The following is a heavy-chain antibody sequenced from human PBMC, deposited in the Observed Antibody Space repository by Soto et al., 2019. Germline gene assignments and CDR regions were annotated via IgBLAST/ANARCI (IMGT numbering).Heavy chain of an antibody. CDR1: GGSISSSSSYY. CDR3: ARPGYSSSWYWFDL. V-gene: IGHV4-39*01. J-gene: IGHJ5*02. D-gene: IGHD6-13*01. Sequence: SETLSLTCTVSGGSISSSSSYYWGWIRQPPGKGLEWIGSIYYSGSTYYNPSLKSRVTISVDTSKNQFSLKLTSVTAADTAVYYCARPGYSSSWYWFDLWGQGTPVTVSS. CDR2: IYYSGST.